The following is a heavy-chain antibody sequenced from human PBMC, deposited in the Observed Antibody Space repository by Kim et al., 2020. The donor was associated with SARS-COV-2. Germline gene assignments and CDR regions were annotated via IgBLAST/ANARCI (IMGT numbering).Heavy chain of an antibody. CDR2: GTR. CDR3: AARFGYQFDY. Sequence: GTRNYADAVKGRFTISRDNSKDTFYLRGDSRGAEYTAVYFCAARFGYQFDYWGQGTLVTVSS. D-gene: IGHD6-25*01. J-gene: IGHJ4*02. V-gene: IGHV3-23*01.